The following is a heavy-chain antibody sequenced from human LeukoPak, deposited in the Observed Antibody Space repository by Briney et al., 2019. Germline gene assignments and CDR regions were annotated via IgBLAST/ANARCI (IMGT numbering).Heavy chain of an antibody. D-gene: IGHD3-16*02. CDR3: ARDENGYVWGSFRA. J-gene: IGHJ5*02. CDR2: IYYSGST. CDR1: GASISSSTDY. Sequence: SETLSLTCTVSGASISSSTDYWGWIRQPPGKGLEWIGNIYYSGSTYYNPSLESRVTMSLDTSKNQFSLKLSSVTAADTAVYYCARDENGYVWGSFRAWGQGTLVTVSS. V-gene: IGHV4-39*07.